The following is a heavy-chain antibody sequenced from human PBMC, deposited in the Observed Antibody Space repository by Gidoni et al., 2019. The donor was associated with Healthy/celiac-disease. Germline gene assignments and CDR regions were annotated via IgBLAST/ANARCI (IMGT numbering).Heavy chain of an antibody. CDR1: GGSISSSSYY. CDR2: IYYSGST. CDR3: ARHGDYYDSSGLIDY. J-gene: IGHJ4*02. D-gene: IGHD3-22*01. Sequence: QLQLQESGPGLVKPSETLSLTCTVSGGSISSSSYYWGWIRQPPGKGLEWIGSIYYSGSTYYNPSLKSRVTISVDTSKNQFSLKLSSVTAADTAVYYCARHGDYYDSSGLIDYWGQGTLVTVSS. V-gene: IGHV4-39*01.